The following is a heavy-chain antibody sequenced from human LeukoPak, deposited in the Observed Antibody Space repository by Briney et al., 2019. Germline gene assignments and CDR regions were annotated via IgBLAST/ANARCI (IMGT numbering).Heavy chain of an antibody. CDR2: INPNSGGT. J-gene: IGHJ6*02. CDR1: GYTFTGYY. D-gene: IGHD1-26*01. V-gene: IGHV1-2*02. CDR3: ARAELFTYYYYYYGMDV. Sequence: ASVKVSCKASGYTFTGYYMHWVRQAPGQGLEWMGWINPNSGGTNYAQKFQGRVTMTRNTSISTAYMELSSLRSEDTAVYYCARAELFTYYYYYYGMDVWGQGTTVTVSS.